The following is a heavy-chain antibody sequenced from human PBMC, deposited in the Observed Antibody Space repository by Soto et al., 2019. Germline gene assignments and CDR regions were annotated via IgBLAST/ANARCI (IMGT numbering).Heavy chain of an antibody. Sequence: QVQLVQSGAEVKKPGSSVKVSCKASGGTFSSYTISWVRQAPGQGLEWMGRIIPILGIANYAQKFQGRVTITADKSTSTADMELSSLRSEDTAVYYCARDHGGNLYFDYWGQGTLVTVSS. CDR2: IIPILGIA. J-gene: IGHJ4*02. CDR3: ARDHGGNLYFDY. D-gene: IGHD2-21*02. CDR1: GGTFSSYT. V-gene: IGHV1-69*08.